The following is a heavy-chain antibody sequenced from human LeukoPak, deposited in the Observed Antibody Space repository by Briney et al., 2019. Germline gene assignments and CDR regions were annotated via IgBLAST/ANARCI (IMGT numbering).Heavy chain of an antibody. CDR1: GYTFTGYY. J-gene: IGHJ4*02. Sequence: ASVKVSCKASGYTFTGYYMHWVRQAPGQGLEWMGWINPNSGGTNYAQKFQGRVTMTRDTSISTAYMELSRLRSDDTAVYYCARDMVVGATSSDYWGQGTLVTVSS. CDR3: ARDMVVGATSSDY. V-gene: IGHV1-2*02. CDR2: INPNSGGT. D-gene: IGHD1-26*01.